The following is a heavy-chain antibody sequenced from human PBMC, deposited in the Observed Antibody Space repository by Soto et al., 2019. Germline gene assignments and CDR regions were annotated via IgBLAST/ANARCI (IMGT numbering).Heavy chain of an antibody. D-gene: IGHD3-22*01. CDR2: IYYSGST. J-gene: IGHJ4*02. CDR1: GGSISSGGYY. CDR3: ARSRYDSSGYYLDYFDY. Sequence: SETLSLTCTVSGGSISSGGYYWSWIRQHPGKGLEWIGYIYYSGSTHYNPSLKSRVTIAVDTSKNQFSLKLSSVTAADTAAYYCARSRYDSSGYYLDYFDYWGQGTLVTVSS. V-gene: IGHV4-31*03.